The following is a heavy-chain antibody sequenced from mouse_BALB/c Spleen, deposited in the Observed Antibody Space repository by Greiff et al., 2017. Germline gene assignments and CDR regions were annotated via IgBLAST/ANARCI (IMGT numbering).Heavy chain of an antibody. J-gene: IGHJ1*01. D-gene: IGHD1-1*01. V-gene: IGHV5-6-5*01. CDR2: ISSGGST. CDR1: GFTFSSYA. CDR3: ARDYYGSSNWYFDV. Sequence: EVMLVESGGGLVKPGGSLKLSCAASGFTFSSYAMSWVRQTPEKRLEWVASISSGGSTYYPDSVKGRFTISRDNARNILYLQMSSLRSEDTAMYYCARDYYGSSNWYFDVWGAGTTVTVSS.